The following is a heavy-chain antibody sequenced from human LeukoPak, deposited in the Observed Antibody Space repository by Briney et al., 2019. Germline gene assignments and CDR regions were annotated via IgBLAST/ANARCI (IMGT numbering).Heavy chain of an antibody. CDR2: INAGNGNT. CDR1: GYTFTSYA. D-gene: IGHD3-10*01. J-gene: IGHJ4*02. V-gene: IGHV1-3*01. Sequence: ASVKVSCMASGYTFTSYAMHWVRQAPGQRLEWMGWINAGNGNTKYSQKFQGRVTITRDTSASTAYMELSSLRSEDTAVYYCARDHSPYGSGSYGYWGQGTLVTVSS. CDR3: ARDHSPYGSGSYGY.